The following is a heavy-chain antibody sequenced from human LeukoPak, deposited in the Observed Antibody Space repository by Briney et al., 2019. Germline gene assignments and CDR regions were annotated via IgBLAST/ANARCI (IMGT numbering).Heavy chain of an antibody. J-gene: IGHJ4*02. CDR2: IIPIFGTA. Sequence: ASVKVSCKASGGTFSSYAISWVRQAPGQGLEWMGGIIPIFGTANYAQKFQGRVTITAGESTSTAYMELSSLRSEDTAVYYCARGATVTSRTLLFDYWGQGTLVTVSS. CDR3: ARGATVTSRTLLFDY. V-gene: IGHV1-69*13. D-gene: IGHD4-11*01. CDR1: GGTFSSYA.